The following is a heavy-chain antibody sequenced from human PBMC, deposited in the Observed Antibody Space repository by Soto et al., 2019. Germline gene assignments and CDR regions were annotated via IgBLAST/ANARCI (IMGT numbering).Heavy chain of an antibody. CDR1: GFSLRGYW. J-gene: IGHJ6*04. Sequence: GGSLRLSCAASGFSLRGYWMNWVRQAPGKGLEWVANIKQDGSEQYYVDSVKGRFTVSRDNAQNSLYLQLNRLSGEDTPVYHCAGGPQGLDVWGEGSTVTVSS. CDR3: AGGPQGLDV. CDR2: IKQDGSEQ. D-gene: IGHD3-16*01. V-gene: IGHV3-7*03.